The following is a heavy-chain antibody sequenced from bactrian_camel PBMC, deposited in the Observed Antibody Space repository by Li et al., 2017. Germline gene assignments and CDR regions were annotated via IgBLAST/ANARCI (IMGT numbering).Heavy chain of an antibody. CDR3: AAAPTGTWRFPPRLVDFEY. J-gene: IGHJ6*01. CDR2: IYTGAGHT. D-gene: IGHD4*01. Sequence: VQLVESGGSSVQAGGSLRLSCAVSGATFSHYCMGWFRQAPGKEREAVASIYTGAGHTYYADSVKGRFTISEDNAKNMLYLQMNALKPEDSAMYYCAAAPTGTWRFPPRLVDFEYWGQGTQVTVS. CDR1: GATFSHYC. V-gene: IGHV3S31*01.